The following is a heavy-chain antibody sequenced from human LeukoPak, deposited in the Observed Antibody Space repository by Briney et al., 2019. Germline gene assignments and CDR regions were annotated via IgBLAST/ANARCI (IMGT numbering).Heavy chain of an antibody. Sequence: PSETLSLTCTVSGGSISSGGYYWSWIRRPPGKGLEWIGYIYHSGSTYYNPSLKSRVTISVDRSKNQFSLKLSSVTAADTAVYYCARAVAGYYYYYMDVWGKGTTVTVSS. D-gene: IGHD6-19*01. CDR3: ARAVAGYYYYYMDV. V-gene: IGHV4-30-2*01. J-gene: IGHJ6*03. CDR1: GGSISSGGYY. CDR2: IYHSGST.